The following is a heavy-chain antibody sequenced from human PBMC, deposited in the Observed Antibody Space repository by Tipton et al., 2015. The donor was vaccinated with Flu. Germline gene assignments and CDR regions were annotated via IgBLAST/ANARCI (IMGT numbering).Heavy chain of an antibody. CDR3: ARSPSYSGSGIYPYYFDD. CDR1: GGFITSGSYY. Sequence: TLSLTCTVSGGFITSGSYYWSWIRQSAGKGLEWIGRIYTTGSINYNPSLRSRVTISGDTSKNQFSLQLNSVSAEDTAVYYCARSPSYSGSGIYPYYFDDWGQGTQVTVSS. CDR2: IYTTGSI. J-gene: IGHJ4*02. D-gene: IGHD3-10*01. V-gene: IGHV4-61*02.